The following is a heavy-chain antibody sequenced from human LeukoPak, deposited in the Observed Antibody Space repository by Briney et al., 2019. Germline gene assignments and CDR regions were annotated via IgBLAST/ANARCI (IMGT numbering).Heavy chain of an antibody. CDR3: AKDWGYYYDSSGPDAFDI. V-gene: IGHV3-30*18. CDR2: ISYEGSNK. D-gene: IGHD3-22*01. J-gene: IGHJ3*02. CDR1: GVTFSSYG. Sequence: PGRSLRLSCAASGVTFSSYGMHWVRQAPGKGLEWVAVISYEGSNKYYADSVKGRFTISRDNSKNTLYLQMNSLRAEDTAVYYCAKDWGYYYDSSGPDAFDIWGQGTMVTVSS.